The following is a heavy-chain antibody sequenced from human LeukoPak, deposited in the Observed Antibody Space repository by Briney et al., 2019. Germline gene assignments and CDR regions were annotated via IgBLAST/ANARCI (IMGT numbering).Heavy chain of an antibody. CDR3: ARGTWSYGSGSSYFDY. Sequence: SETLSLTCTVSGGSISSYYWSWIRQPPGKGLEWIGYIYYRGSTNYNPSLKSRVTISVDTSKNQFSLKLSSVTAADTAVYYCARGTWSYGSGSSYFDYWGQGTLVTVSS. D-gene: IGHD3-10*01. J-gene: IGHJ4*02. V-gene: IGHV4-59*01. CDR1: GGSISSYY. CDR2: IYYRGST.